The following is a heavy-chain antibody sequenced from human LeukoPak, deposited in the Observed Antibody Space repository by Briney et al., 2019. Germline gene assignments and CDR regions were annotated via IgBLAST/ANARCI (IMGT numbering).Heavy chain of an antibody. V-gene: IGHV3-23*01. Sequence: PGGSLRLSCAASGFTFSSYAMSWVRQAPGKGLEWVSAISGSGGSTYYADSVKGRFTISRGNSKNTLYLQMNSLRAEDTAVYYCAKGWKEWLAQNYFDYWGQGTLVTVSS. D-gene: IGHD6-19*01. CDR1: GFTFSSYA. CDR2: ISGSGGST. CDR3: AKGWKEWLAQNYFDY. J-gene: IGHJ4*02.